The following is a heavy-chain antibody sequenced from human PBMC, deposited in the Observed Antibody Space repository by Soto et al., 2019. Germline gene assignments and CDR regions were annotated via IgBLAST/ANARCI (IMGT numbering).Heavy chain of an antibody. J-gene: IGHJ5*02. CDR3: ARDQTEYCSGGSCYWFDP. CDR1: GFTFSSYG. Sequence: QVQLVESGGGVVQPGRSLRLSCAASGFTFSSYGMHWVRQAPGKGLEWVAVIWYDGSKKYYADSVKGRFTISRDNSKNTLYLQMNSLRAEDTAAYYCARDQTEYCSGGSCYWFDPWGQGTLVTVSS. CDR2: IWYDGSKK. V-gene: IGHV3-33*01. D-gene: IGHD2-15*01.